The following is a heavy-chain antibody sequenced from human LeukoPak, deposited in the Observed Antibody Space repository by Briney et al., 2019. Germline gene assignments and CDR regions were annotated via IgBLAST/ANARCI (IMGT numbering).Heavy chain of an antibody. V-gene: IGHV3-11*04. CDR1: GFTFSDYY. CDR3: ARSGRGVDSFYFYMDV. CDR2: ISNSGSTI. J-gene: IGHJ6*03. D-gene: IGHD3-10*01. Sequence: GGSLRLSCAASGFTFSDYYMTWIRQAPGKGLEWVSYISNSGSTIYYADSVKGRFTISRDNAKNSLYLQMNSLRAEDTAVYYCARSGRGVDSFYFYMDVWGKGTTVTVSS.